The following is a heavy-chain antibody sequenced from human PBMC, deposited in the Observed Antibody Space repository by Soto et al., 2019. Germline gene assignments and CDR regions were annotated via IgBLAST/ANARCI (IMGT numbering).Heavy chain of an antibody. CDR1: GFSFSTYD. J-gene: IGHJ4*02. D-gene: IGHD3-22*01. Sequence: EVQLVESGGGLVQPGGSLRLSCGASGFSFSTYDMNWVRQAPGKGLEWVSLINHSGKTTYYADSVKGRFTISRDNAKNSLSLQMTSLRGEDTAVYFCAREWGRGYFDYWGQGILVTVSS. CDR2: INHSGKTT. CDR3: AREWGRGYFDY. V-gene: IGHV3-48*03.